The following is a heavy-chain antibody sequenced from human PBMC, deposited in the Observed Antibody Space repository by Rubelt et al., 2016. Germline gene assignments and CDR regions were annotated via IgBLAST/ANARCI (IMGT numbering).Heavy chain of an antibody. D-gene: IGHD4-11*01. Sequence: EVQLLESGGGLVQPGGSLRLSCAASGFTFSSYAMSWVRQAPGKGLEWVSSISSSSSYIYYADSVKGRFTISRDNAKNSLYLQMNSLRAEDTAVYYCARGISNYVDYWGQGTLVTVSS. CDR1: GFTFSSYA. V-gene: IGHV3-21*01. J-gene: IGHJ4*02. CDR2: ISSSSSYI. CDR3: ARGISNYVDY.